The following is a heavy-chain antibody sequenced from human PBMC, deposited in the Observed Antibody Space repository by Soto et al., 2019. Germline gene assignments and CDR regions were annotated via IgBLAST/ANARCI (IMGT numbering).Heavy chain of an antibody. Sequence: PGGSLRLSCAASGFTFSTYAMSWVRQAPGEGLEWVSAVVNTGDTTYYTDSVKGRFTISRDNSRNTVYLQMNSLRAEDTAVYYCAKEITGGGGFDYWGQGTLVTVSS. D-gene: IGHD3-16*01. V-gene: IGHV3-23*01. J-gene: IGHJ4*02. CDR2: VVNTGDTT. CDR3: AKEITGGGGFDY. CDR1: GFTFSTYA.